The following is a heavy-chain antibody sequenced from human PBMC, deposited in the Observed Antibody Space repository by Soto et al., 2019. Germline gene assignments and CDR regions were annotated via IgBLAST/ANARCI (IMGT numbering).Heavy chain of an antibody. V-gene: IGHV3-30*18. CDR2: ISYDGIDK. CDR1: GFTFSSFG. D-gene: IGHD5-12*01. J-gene: IGHJ4*02. CDR3: AKDLREMATIRPDY. Sequence: QVQLVESGGGVVQPGRSLRLSCAASGFTFSSFGIHWVGQAPGKRLEWVAVISYDGIDKNYADSVKGRFTISRENSKNMVYLQMNSLRAVDTALYYCAKDLREMATIRPDYWGQGILVTVSS.